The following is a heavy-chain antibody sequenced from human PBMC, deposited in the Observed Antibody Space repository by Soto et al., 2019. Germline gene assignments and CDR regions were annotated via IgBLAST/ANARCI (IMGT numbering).Heavy chain of an antibody. D-gene: IGHD2-15*01. CDR2: INPSGGST. CDR1: GYTFTSYY. V-gene: IGHV1-46*01. CDR3: ARGGNPRIVVVAPDFDY. J-gene: IGHJ4*02. Sequence: GASVKVSCKASGYTFTSYYMHWVRQAPGQGLEWMGIINPSGGSTSYAQKFQGRVTMTRDTSTSTVYMELSSLRSEDTAVYYCARGGNPRIVVVAPDFDYWGQGTLVTVS.